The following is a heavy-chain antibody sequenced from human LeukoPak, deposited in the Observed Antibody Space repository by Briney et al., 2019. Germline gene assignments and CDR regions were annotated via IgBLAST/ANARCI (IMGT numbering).Heavy chain of an antibody. CDR3: VRDGAPRWAFDI. D-gene: IGHD4-23*01. Sequence: GGSLRLSCAASGFNSSTCWMSWVRQAPGKGLEWVANINEDGTQRNYVASVEGRFTVSRDNAKNSSFLQMDSLRAEDTAVYYCVRDGAPRWAFDIWAKGLWSPSLQ. CDR2: INEDGTQR. V-gene: IGHV3-7*01. J-gene: IGHJ3*02. CDR1: GFNSSTCW.